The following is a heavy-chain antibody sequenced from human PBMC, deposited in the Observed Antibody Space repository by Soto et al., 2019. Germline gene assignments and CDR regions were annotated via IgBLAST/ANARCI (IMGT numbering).Heavy chain of an antibody. CDR1: GYSFPSYW. CDR2: IYPGDSDT. Sequence: PGESLKISCKGSGYSFPSYWIGWVRQLPGKGVEWMGIIYPGDSDTRYSPSFQGQVTISVDKSINTVFLQWSSLKAPDTAIYYCARRLGYCDTSSCYPFDYWGQGTPVTVSS. D-gene: IGHD2-2*01. CDR3: ARRLGYCDTSSCYPFDY. J-gene: IGHJ4*02. V-gene: IGHV5-51*01.